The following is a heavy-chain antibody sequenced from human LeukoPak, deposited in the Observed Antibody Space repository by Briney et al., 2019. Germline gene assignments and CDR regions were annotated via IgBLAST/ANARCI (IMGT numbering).Heavy chain of an antibody. CDR2: IYYSGST. CDR1: GGSISSSSYY. D-gene: IGHD2-8*01. Sequence: SGTLSLTCTVSGGSISSSSYYWGWIRQPPGKGLEWIGSIYYSGSTYYNPSLKSRVTISVDTSKNQFSLKLSSVTAADTAVYYCAREYAASYGMDVWGQGTTVTVSS. CDR3: AREYAASYGMDV. V-gene: IGHV4-39*01. J-gene: IGHJ6*02.